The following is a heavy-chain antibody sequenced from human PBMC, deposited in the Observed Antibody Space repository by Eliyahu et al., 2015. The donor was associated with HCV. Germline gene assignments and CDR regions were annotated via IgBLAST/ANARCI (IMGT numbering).Heavy chain of an antibody. V-gene: IGHV4-34*01. CDR3: VRGLVGPRLSD. CDR1: GGSFSGYY. Sequence: QVQLQQWGAGLLKPSETLSLTCAVYGGSFSGYYWSWIRQPPGKGLEWIGEMNQRGGTDYHPSLRTRVTISVDTSRNQLSLKLSSVTAADTAVYYCVRGLVGPRLSDWGPGTLVTVSS. J-gene: IGHJ4*02. D-gene: IGHD1-26*01. CDR2: MNQRGGT.